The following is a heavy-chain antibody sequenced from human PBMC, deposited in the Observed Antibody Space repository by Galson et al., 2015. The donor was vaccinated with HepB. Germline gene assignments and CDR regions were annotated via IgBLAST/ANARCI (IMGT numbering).Heavy chain of an antibody. CDR2: NHSGST. V-gene: IGHV4-34*01. Sequence: NHSGSTNYNPSLKSRLTILVDTSKSQFSLKLTSVTAADTAVYYCARQSPVVGPDAVGFDYHYGMDVWGQGTTVTVSS. J-gene: IGHJ6*02. CDR3: ARQSPVVGPDAVGFDYHYGMDV. D-gene: IGHD2-2*01.